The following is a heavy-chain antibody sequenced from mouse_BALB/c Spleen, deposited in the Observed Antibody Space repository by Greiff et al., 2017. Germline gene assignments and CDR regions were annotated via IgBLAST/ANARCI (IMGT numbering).Heavy chain of an antibody. CDR3: ARGLGPFAY. D-gene: IGHD4-1*01. CDR1: GYSITSDYA. J-gene: IGHJ3*01. CDR2: ISYSGST. Sequence: EVQLVESGPGLVKPSQSLSLTCTVTGYSITSDYAWNWIRQFPGNKLEWMGYISYSGSTSYNPSLKSRISITRDTSKNQFFLQLNSVTTEDTATFYCARGLGPFAYWGQGTLVTVSA. V-gene: IGHV3-2*02.